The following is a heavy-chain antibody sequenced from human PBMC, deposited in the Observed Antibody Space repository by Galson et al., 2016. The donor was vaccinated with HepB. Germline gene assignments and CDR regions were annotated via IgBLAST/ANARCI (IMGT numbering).Heavy chain of an antibody. CDR3: ARPYTYYFGSGSYFDVLHYGMDV. J-gene: IGHJ6*02. V-gene: IGHV3-48*01. Sequence: SLRLSCGASGFRFSDYNMNWVRQAPGRGLEWVAYISASSGTIYYADSVKGRFTISRDNANNSLSLQMNSLRAEDTAFYYCARPYTYYFGSGSYFDVLHYGMDVWGQGTTVTVSS. D-gene: IGHD3-10*01. CDR1: GFRFSDYN. CDR2: ISASSGTI.